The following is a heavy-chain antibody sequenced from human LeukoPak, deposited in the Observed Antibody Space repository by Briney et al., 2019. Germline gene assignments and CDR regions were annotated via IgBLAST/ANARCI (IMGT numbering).Heavy chain of an antibody. CDR3: ARYSSGWYRGPKAFDI. J-gene: IGHJ3*02. Sequence: GASVKVSCKASGYTFTSYDINWVRQATGQGLEWMGWMNPNSGNTGYAQKFQGRVTMTRNTSISTAYMELSSLRSEDTAVYYCARYSSGWYRGPKAFDIWGQGTMVTVSS. D-gene: IGHD6-19*01. CDR2: MNPNSGNT. V-gene: IGHV1-8*01. CDR1: GYTFTSYD.